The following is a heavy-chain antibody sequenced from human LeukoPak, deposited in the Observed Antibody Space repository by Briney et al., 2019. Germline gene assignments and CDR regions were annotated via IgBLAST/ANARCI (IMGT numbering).Heavy chain of an antibody. D-gene: IGHD2-2*01. CDR2: ISSSSSYI. J-gene: IGHJ4*02. CDR1: GFTFSSYS. V-gene: IGHV3-21*01. Sequence: GGSLRLSCAASGFTFSSYSMNWVRQAPGKGLEWVSSISSSSSYIYYADSVKGLFTISRDNAKNSLYLQMNSLSAEDTAVYYCARFRYCSSTSCSAGFDYWGQGTLVTVSS. CDR3: ARFRYCSSTSCSAGFDY.